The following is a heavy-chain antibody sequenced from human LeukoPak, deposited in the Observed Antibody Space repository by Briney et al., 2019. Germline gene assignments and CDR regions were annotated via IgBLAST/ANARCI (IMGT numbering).Heavy chain of an antibody. CDR3: ANGNRCTSPNCLGYYYFYMDV. CDR1: GFTFSSYA. Sequence: GGSLRLSCAASGFTFSSYAMNWVRQAPGRGLEWVPGFSGSGGTTYYADSVKGRFTISRDNSKNTLYLQMNSLRAEDTAVYYCANGNRCTSPNCLGYYYFYMDVWGKGTTVTVSS. D-gene: IGHD2-8*01. CDR2: FSGSGGTT. J-gene: IGHJ6*03. V-gene: IGHV3-23*01.